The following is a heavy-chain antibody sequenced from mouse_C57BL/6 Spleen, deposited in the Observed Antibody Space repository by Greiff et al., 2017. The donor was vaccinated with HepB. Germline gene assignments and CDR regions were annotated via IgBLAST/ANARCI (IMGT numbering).Heavy chain of an antibody. CDR2: IYPGSGST. Sequence: QVQLQQPGAELVKPGASVKMSCKASGYTFTSYWITWVKQRPGQGLEWIGDIYPGSGSTNYNEKFKSKATLTVDTSSSTAYMQLSSLTSEDSAVYYCARDLITTVVADAMDYWGQGTSVTVSS. CDR1: GYTFTSYW. D-gene: IGHD1-1*01. CDR3: ARDLITTVVADAMDY. V-gene: IGHV1-55*01. J-gene: IGHJ4*01.